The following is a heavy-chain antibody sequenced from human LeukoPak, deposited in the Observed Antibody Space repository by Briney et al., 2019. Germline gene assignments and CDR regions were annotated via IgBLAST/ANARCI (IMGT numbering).Heavy chain of an antibody. V-gene: IGHV3-30*02. D-gene: IGHD2-2*01. CDR2: IRYDGSNK. Sequence: GGSLRLSCAASGFTFSSYGMHWVRQAPGKGLEWVAFIRYDGSNKYYADSVKGRFTISRDNSKNTLYLQMNSLRAEDTAVYYCAKDPFEVVPAAMGPYFDYWSQGTLVTVSS. J-gene: IGHJ4*02. CDR1: GFTFSSYG. CDR3: AKDPFEVVPAAMGPYFDY.